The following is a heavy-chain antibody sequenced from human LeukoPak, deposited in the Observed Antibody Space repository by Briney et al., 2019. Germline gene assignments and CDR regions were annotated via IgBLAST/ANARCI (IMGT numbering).Heavy chain of an antibody. V-gene: IGHV4-59*01. J-gene: IGHJ6*03. Sequence: SETLSLTCTVSGGSISRYYWSWIRQPPGKGLEWIGYIYYSGSTNYNPSLKSRVTISVDTSKNQFSLKLSSVTAADTAVYYCARETSQKGAHYMDVWGKGTTVTISS. CDR3: ARETSQKGAHYMDV. CDR2: IYYSGST. D-gene: IGHD3-16*01. CDR1: GGSISRYY.